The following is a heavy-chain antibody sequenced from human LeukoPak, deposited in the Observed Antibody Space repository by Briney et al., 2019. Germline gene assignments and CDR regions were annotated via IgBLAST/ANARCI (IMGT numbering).Heavy chain of an antibody. CDR3: ARGQPPVTN. D-gene: IGHD4-17*01. CDR2: IKQDGSEK. CDR1: GFTFSSYW. V-gene: IGHV3-7*03. Sequence: GGSLGLFCAASGFTFSSYWMSCVRQAPGKVLECVANIKQDGSEKYYVDSVKGRFTISRDNAKTSLYLQMSSLRAEDTAVYYCARGQPPVTNWGQGPLVSVPS. J-gene: IGHJ4*02.